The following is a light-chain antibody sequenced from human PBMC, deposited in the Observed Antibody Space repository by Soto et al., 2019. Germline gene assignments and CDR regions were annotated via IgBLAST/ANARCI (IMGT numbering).Light chain of an antibody. J-gene: IGKJ4*01. CDR2: WAS. CDR1: QSVLYSSNNKNY. V-gene: IGKV4-1*01. Sequence: DIVMTQSPDSLAVSLGERATINCKSSQSVLYSSNNKNYFAWYQQKPGQPPQLLIYWASTRESGVPDRFSGSGSETDFTLTISSLQAEDVAVYYCQQYYSTPLTFGGGNKVEIK. CDR3: QQYYSTPLT.